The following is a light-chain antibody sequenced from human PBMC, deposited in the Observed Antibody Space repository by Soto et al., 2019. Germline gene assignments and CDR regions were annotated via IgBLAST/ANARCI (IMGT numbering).Light chain of an antibody. Sequence: QAVVTQPPSASGSPGQSVTISCTGTSSDVGGYNYVSWYQYHPGKVPKLMIYEVSKRPLGVPDRFFGSKSGNTASLTVSGLQPEDEADYYCTSYAGTNSFVVFGGGTKLTVL. CDR1: SSDVGGYNY. CDR3: TSYAGTNSFVV. V-gene: IGLV2-8*01. J-gene: IGLJ2*01. CDR2: EVS.